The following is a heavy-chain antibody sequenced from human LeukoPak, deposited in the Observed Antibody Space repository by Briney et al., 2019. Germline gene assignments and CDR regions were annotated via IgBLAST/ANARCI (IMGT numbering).Heavy chain of an antibody. CDR3: AKEYTPSSPLGELDS. J-gene: IGHJ4*02. V-gene: IGHV3-30*02. Sequence: GGSLRLSCAVSGFSINSYAMHWVRQAPGKVLEWVAVIRHDEANSFFADSVQGRFTISRDTSKKLLYLQMNSLRVEDTAVYYCAKEYTPSSPLGELDSWGQGTLVTVSS. D-gene: IGHD6-6*01. CDR2: IRHDEANS. CDR1: GFSINSYA.